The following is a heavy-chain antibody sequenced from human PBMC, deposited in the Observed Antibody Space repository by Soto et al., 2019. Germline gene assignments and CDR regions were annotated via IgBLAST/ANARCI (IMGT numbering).Heavy chain of an antibody. CDR2: SNAGNGNT. V-gene: IGHV1-3*01. D-gene: IGHD3-22*01. CDR3: ATTEKYDYYDSSGYYLSNGAFDL. Sequence: QVQLVQSGAEVKKPGASVKVSCKASGYTFTSYAMHWVRQAPGQRLEWMGWSNAGNGNTKYSQKCQWRVTINRDTSASTAYMELSSLRSEGTAVYYCATTEKYDYYDSSGYYLSNGAFDLWGQGTMVTVSS. J-gene: IGHJ3*01. CDR1: GYTFTSYA.